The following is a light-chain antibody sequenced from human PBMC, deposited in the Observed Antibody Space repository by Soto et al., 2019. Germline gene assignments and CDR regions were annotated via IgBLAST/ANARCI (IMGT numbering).Light chain of an antibody. Sequence: QSVLTQPPSVSGAPGQRVTISCTGSRSNIGTHFDVHWYQQLPGTAPKLLIYGNSNRPSGVPDRFSGSKSGTSASLAITGLQGEDEADYYCQSYDSSLSAVVFGGGIKLTVL. V-gene: IGLV1-40*01. CDR3: QSYDSSLSAVV. J-gene: IGLJ2*01. CDR2: GNS. CDR1: RSNIGTHFD.